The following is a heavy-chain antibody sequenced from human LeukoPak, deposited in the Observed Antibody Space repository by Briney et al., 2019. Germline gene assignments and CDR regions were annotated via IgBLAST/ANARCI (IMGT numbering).Heavy chain of an antibody. V-gene: IGHV1-46*01. CDR2: INPSGGST. CDR3: ARSEDAFDI. CDR1: GYTFTSYY. Sequence: ASVKVSCKASGYTFTSYYMHWVRQAPGQGLEWMGTINPSGGSTSYAQKFQGRVTMTRDTSTSTVCMELSSLTFEDTAVYYCARSEDAFDIWGQGTMVTVSS. J-gene: IGHJ3*02.